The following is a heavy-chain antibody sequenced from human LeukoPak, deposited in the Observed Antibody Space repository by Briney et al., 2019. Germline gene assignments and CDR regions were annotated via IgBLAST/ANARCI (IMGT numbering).Heavy chain of an antibody. CDR2: INRSGST. CDR1: GGSFSGYY. J-gene: IGHJ4*02. V-gene: IGHV4-34*01. D-gene: IGHD6-19*01. Sequence: SETLSLTCAVYGGSFSGYYWSWIRQPQAKGLEWIGEINRSGSTNYNPSLKSRITLSVDTSKNQFSLKLSSVTAADTAVYYCARALSRYSSGWYNYWGQGTLVTVSS. CDR3: ARALSRYSSGWYNY.